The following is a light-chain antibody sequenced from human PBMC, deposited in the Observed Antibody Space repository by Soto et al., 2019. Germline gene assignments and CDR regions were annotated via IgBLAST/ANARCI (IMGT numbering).Light chain of an antibody. Sequence: DIQMTQSPSTLSASVGDRVTITCRASQCISSWLAWYQQKPGKAPKLLIYDASSLESGVPSRFSGSGAWTEFSLAVSSLQPYDFATYYCQQYNSYPWTFDQGIKVEIK. J-gene: IGKJ1*01. CDR1: QCISSW. V-gene: IGKV1-5*01. CDR2: DAS. CDR3: QQYNSYPWT.